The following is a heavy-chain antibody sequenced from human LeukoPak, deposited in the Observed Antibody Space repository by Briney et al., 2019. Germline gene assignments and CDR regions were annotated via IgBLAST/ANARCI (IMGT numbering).Heavy chain of an antibody. Sequence: GTSVKVSFKSSGFTLVNSAVHWVRQARGQSLEWIGWIVVGSGDATYAQRFQERLTITRDKSTSTAYMELRSLRSEDTAVYYCAADRHLGATTGFGFWGQGTLVTVSS. J-gene: IGHJ4*02. D-gene: IGHD1-26*01. CDR1: GFTLVNSA. V-gene: IGHV1-58*01. CDR2: IVVGSGDA. CDR3: AADRHLGATTGFGF.